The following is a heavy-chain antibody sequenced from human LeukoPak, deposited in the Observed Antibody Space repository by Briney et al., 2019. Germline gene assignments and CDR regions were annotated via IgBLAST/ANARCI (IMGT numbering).Heavy chain of an antibody. CDR1: GFTFSTYS. V-gene: IGHV3-21*01. D-gene: IGHD3-10*01. CDR3: AASYYYGSGIFTSQYYYYMDV. CDR2: ISSSSTYI. J-gene: IGHJ6*03. Sequence: GGSLRLSCAASGFTFSTYSMNWVRQAPGKGPEWVSSISSSSTYIYYADSVKGRFTISRDNAKNSLYLQMNNLRAEDTAVYYCAASYYYGSGIFTSQYYYYMDVWGKGTTVIISS.